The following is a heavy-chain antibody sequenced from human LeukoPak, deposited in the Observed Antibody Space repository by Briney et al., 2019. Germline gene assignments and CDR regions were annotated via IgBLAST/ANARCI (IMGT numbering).Heavy chain of an antibody. D-gene: IGHD5-18*01. CDR1: GFSFSSYA. CDR2: ISGSAGST. Sequence: GGSLRLSCAASGFSFSSYAMSWVRQAPGKGLEWVSGISGSAGSTYYADSVKGRFSISRDNSKNTMYLQMNSLRAEDTAVYYCAKGSGRGYSYGLEYWGQGTLVTVSS. V-gene: IGHV3-23*01. CDR3: AKGSGRGYSYGLEY. J-gene: IGHJ4*02.